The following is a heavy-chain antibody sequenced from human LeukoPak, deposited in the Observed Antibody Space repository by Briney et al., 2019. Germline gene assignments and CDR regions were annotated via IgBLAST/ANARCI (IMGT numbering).Heavy chain of an antibody. J-gene: IGHJ4*02. CDR2: IHESGSS. CDR1: GGSVITYY. CDR3: ARENGDYALDY. Sequence: SETLSLTCTVSGGSVITYYWSWIRQPPGKGLEWVGSIHESGSSRYNSSLNNRVTISLDKSKNQFSLSLTSVTVADTAVYYCARENGDYALDYWGQGTLVTVSS. V-gene: IGHV4-59*02. D-gene: IGHD4-17*01.